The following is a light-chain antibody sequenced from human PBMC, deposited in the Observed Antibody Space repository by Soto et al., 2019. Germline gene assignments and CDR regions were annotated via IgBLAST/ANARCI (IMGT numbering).Light chain of an antibody. CDR1: QSISRW. CDR2: DVS. V-gene: IGKV1-5*01. CDR3: QQYYFYPWP. Sequence: DIQMTQSPSTQSASLGDRVTITCRASQSISRWLAWYQQKPGKAPKVVIYDVSSLESGVPPRYSGSGSGTEFTLHVRTLKPDVYAAYYCQQYYFYPWPFGHGTMVDIK. J-gene: IGKJ1*01.